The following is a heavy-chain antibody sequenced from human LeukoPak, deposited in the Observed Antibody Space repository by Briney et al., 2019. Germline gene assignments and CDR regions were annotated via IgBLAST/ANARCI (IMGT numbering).Heavy chain of an antibody. J-gene: IGHJ4*02. Sequence: QSGGSLSLSCVASGFTFSSLWMQWVRQVAGKGLMWVSRINGYGSRIHYPGSVKDRFTISRANAKNTLYLQMNSLRGDDTAIYYCARDALGGRTKFDSWGQGSLVTVSS. CDR2: INGYGSRI. D-gene: IGHD2-15*01. V-gene: IGHV3-74*01. CDR3: ARDALGGRTKFDS. CDR1: GFTFSSLW.